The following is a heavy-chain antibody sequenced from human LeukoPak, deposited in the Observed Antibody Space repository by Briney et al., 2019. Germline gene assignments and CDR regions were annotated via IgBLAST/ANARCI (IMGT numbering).Heavy chain of an antibody. V-gene: IGHV3-23*01. CDR3: ATSPSFGVVAYYFDY. Sequence: PGGSLRLSCAASGFTFSSYAMSWVRQAPGKGLEWVSAISGSGGSTYYADSVKGRFTISRDNSKNTLYLQMNSLRAEDTAVYYCATSPSFGVVAYYFDYWGQGTLVTVSS. D-gene: IGHD3-3*01. J-gene: IGHJ4*02. CDR2: ISGSGGST. CDR1: GFTFSSYA.